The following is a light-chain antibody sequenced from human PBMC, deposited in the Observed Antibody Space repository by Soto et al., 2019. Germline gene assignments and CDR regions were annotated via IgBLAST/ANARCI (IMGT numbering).Light chain of an antibody. J-gene: IGLJ1*01. V-gene: IGLV2-14*03. CDR3: SSYTSSITYV. Sequence: QSALTQPASVSGSPGQSITISCTGTSSDVGGYNYVSWYQQHPGKAPKLMIYDVTNRPSGVSNRFSGSKSGYTASLTISGLQAEDEADYYCSSYTSSITYVFGTGTQLTVL. CDR2: DVT. CDR1: SSDVGGYNY.